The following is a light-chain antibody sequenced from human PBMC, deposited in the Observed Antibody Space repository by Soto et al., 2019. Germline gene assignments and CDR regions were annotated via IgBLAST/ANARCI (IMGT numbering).Light chain of an antibody. J-gene: IGKJ5*01. CDR1: QNISRS. CDR3: QQLFDYPIT. CDR2: GAS. V-gene: IGKV3-15*01. Sequence: EILMTQSPVTLSVSPGERATLSCRASQNISRSLAWYQQKPGQGPSLPIYGASTRDTGIPARFRATVSGTEFSLTITRLQPEDFETYYCQQLFDYPITFGQGTRLEIK.